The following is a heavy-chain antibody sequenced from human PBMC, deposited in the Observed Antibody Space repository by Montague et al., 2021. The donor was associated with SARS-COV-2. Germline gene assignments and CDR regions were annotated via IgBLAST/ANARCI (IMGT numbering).Heavy chain of an antibody. CDR2: IHYSGST. D-gene: IGHD3-3*01. Sequence: SETLSLTCTVSGGSISSYYWSWIRQPPGKGLEWIGYIHYSGSTNYNPSLKSRVTISVDTSKNQLSLRLNSVTTADTAVYFCARAGGFYDYWSGYSSSAGFFDPWGQGILVTVSS. J-gene: IGHJ5*02. CDR1: GGSISSYY. V-gene: IGHV4-59*01. CDR3: ARAGGFYDYWSGYSSSAGFFDP.